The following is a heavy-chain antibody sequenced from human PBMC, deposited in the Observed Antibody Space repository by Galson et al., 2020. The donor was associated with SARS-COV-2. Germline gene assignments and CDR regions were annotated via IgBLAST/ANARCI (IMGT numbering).Heavy chain of an antibody. CDR3: ARFHDFWTWMDY. V-gene: IGHV5-51*01. J-gene: IGHJ4*02. CDR2: IYPSDSDN. CDR1: GYTFTTYW. D-gene: IGHD3-3*01. Sequence: KIGESLKISCKGSGYTFTTYWIGWVRQMPGKGLEWMGTIYPSDSDNRYSPSFQGQVTISADKSINTAYLQWRGLKASDTAIYYCARFHDFWTWMDYWGQGTLVTVSS.